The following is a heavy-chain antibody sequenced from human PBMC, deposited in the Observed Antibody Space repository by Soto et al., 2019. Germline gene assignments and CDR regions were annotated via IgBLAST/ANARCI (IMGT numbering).Heavy chain of an antibody. V-gene: IGHV1-3*01. CDR1: GYTFNSYA. J-gene: IGHJ4*02. CDR3: ARGIAVPVDPDY. CDR2: INAGNGNT. Sequence: ASVKVSCKASGYTFNSYALHWARQAPGQSLEWMGWINAGNGNTKYSQRFQGRVTITRDTSASTAYMDLSSLRSEDTAVYYCARGIAVPVDPDYWRQGTLDTVSS. D-gene: IGHD6-19*01.